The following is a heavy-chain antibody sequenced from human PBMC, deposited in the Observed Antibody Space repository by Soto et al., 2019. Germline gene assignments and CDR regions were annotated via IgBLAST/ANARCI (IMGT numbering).Heavy chain of an antibody. CDR1: GYTFTSYY. J-gene: IGHJ6*02. CDR3: ARGLYGEEEDYYYGVDV. CDR2: INPIGGST. D-gene: IGHD4-17*01. Sequence: ASVKVSCKASGYTFTSYYMHWVRQAPGQGLEWMGIINPIGGSTSYAQKFQGRVTMTRDTSTSTVYMELGSLRSEDTAVYYCARGLYGEEEDYYYGVDVWGQGTTVTVSS. V-gene: IGHV1-46*03.